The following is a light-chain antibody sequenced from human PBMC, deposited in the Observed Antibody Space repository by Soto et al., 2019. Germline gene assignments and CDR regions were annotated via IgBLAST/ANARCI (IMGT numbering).Light chain of an antibody. CDR2: DAS. J-gene: IGKJ4*01. CDR1: ESVGSH. V-gene: IGKV3D-15*01. CDR3: QQYHNWVT. Sequence: EIVMTQSPGTLSVFPGERVTLSCGASESVGSHLAWYQQKPGQSPRLLIYDASTRATGIPAMFSASGSGTDFTLTISSLQSDDFAVYYCQQYHNWVTFGGGTKVEIK.